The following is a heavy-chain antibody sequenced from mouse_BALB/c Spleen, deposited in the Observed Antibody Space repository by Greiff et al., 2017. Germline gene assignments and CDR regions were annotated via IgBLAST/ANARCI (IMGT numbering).Heavy chain of an antibody. CDR3: NALGYYYGTDY. J-gene: IGHJ2*01. CDR2: IDPENGDT. Sequence: VQLQQSGAELVRSGASVKLSCTASGFNIKDYYMHWVKQRPEQGLEWIGWIDPENGDTEYAPKFQGKATMTADTSSNTAYLQLSSLTSEDTAVYYCNALGYYYGTDYWGQGTTLTVSS. D-gene: IGHD1-1*01. V-gene: IGHV14-4*02. CDR1: GFNIKDYY.